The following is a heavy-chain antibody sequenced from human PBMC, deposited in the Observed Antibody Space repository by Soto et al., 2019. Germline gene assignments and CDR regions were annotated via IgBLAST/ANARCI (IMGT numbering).Heavy chain of an antibody. Sequence: ASVKVSCKASGYSFNIYGITWVRQAPGEGLEWMGWIGNYSGNTNYAQKFQGRVSMTTDTPTTTAYMELRSLRSDDTAVYYCARGGGMYSSSWPIDYWGQGTLVTVSS. D-gene: IGHD6-13*01. J-gene: IGHJ4*02. CDR2: IGNYSGNT. V-gene: IGHV1-18*04. CDR1: GYSFNIYG. CDR3: ARGGGMYSSSWPIDY.